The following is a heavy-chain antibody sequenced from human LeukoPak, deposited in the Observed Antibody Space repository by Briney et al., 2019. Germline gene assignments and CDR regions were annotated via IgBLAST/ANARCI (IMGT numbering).Heavy chain of an antibody. J-gene: IGHJ2*01. V-gene: IGHV3-9*01. CDR2: ISWTTGNI. Sequence: GGSLRLSCAASGLTFDDYAMRWDRQAPGKGLEWVSGISWTTGNIAYADSVKGRFTISRDNAKNSLYLQMNTLRAEDTALYYCAKGGAAVDNYWYFDLWGRGTLVTVTS. CDR1: GLTFDDYA. D-gene: IGHD6-13*01. CDR3: AKGGAAVDNYWYFDL.